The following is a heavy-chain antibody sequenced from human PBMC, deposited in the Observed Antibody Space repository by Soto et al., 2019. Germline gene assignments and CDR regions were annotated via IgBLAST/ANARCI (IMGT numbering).Heavy chain of an antibody. Sequence: SETLSLTCTVSGGSISSYYWSWIRQPPGKGLEWIGYIYYSGSTNYNPSLKSRVTISVDTSKNQFSLKLSSVTAADTAVYYCAREGRCGYLNWFDPWGQGTLVTVSS. J-gene: IGHJ5*02. V-gene: IGHV4-59*01. CDR2: IYYSGST. CDR3: AREGRCGYLNWFDP. D-gene: IGHD3-22*01. CDR1: GGSISSYY.